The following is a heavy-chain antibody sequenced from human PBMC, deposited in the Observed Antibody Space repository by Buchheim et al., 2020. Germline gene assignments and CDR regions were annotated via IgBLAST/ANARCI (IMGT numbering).Heavy chain of an antibody. D-gene: IGHD5-24*01. J-gene: IGHJ5*02. CDR3: ARVRRRDGYNS. CDR2: VYYSGST. CDR1: GGSINNYY. Sequence: QVQLQESGPGLVKPSETLALTCAVSGGSINNYYWSWIRQPPGKGPEWIGYVYYSGSTNYNPSFKSRVTMSVDTSKNQFSLKLLFVTAADTAVYYCARVRRRDGYNSWGQGTL. V-gene: IGHV4-59*01.